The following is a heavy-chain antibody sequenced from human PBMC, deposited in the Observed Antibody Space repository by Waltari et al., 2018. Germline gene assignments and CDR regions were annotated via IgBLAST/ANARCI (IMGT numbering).Heavy chain of an antibody. J-gene: IGHJ6*02. CDR2: ISYDGSNK. D-gene: IGHD6-6*01. CDR3: AREGSSPRIYYYYYYGMDV. CDR1: GFPFSSYA. V-gene: IGHV3-30-3*01. Sequence: QVQLVESGGGVVQPGRSLRLSCAASGFPFSSYAMHWVRQAPAKGLEWVAVISYDGSNKYYADSVKGRFTISRDNSKNTLYLQMNSLRAEDTAVYYCAREGSSPRIYYYYYYGMDVWGQGTTVTVSS.